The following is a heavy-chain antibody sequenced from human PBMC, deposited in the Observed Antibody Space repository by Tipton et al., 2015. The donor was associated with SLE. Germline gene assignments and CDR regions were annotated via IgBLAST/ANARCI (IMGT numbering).Heavy chain of an antibody. D-gene: IGHD3-10*01. Sequence: TLSLTCAVYGGTSRDYFWSWIRQPPGKGLEWIGEVSHRGTTNYKPSLKSRVTISVDTSNNQLSLKLTSVTAADTAVYYCARHRWSRETMAVDWFDPWGQGTLVTVSS. CDR1: GGTSRDYF. CDR3: ARHRWSRETMAVDWFDP. CDR2: VSHRGTT. J-gene: IGHJ5*02. V-gene: IGHV4-34*01.